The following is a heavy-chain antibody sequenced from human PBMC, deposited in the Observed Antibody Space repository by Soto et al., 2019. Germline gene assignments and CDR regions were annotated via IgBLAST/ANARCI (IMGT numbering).Heavy chain of an antibody. J-gene: IGHJ4*02. CDR3: ANPLY. CDR1: GFTFDDYD. Sequence: EVQLVESGGGLVQPGRSLRLSCAASGFTFDDYDIHWVRQPPGKGLEWVSGISWNSGSIGYADSVKGRFTICRDNAKNSLYLQMNSLRAEDTALYYCANPLYWGQGTLVTVSS. V-gene: IGHV3-9*01. CDR2: ISWNSGSI.